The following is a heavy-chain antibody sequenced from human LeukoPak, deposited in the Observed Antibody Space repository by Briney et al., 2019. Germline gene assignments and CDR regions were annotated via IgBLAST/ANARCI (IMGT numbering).Heavy chain of an antibody. V-gene: IGHV4-34*01. CDR3: ARPDYGDYGGGFDP. CDR1: GGSFSGYY. D-gene: IGHD4-17*01. J-gene: IGHJ5*02. Sequence: SETLSLTCAVSGGSFSGYYWSWLRQPPGKGLEWIGEINHSGSTNYNPSLKSRVTISVDTSKNQFSLKLSSVTAADTAVYYCARPDYGDYGGGFDPWGQGTLVTVSS. CDR2: INHSGST.